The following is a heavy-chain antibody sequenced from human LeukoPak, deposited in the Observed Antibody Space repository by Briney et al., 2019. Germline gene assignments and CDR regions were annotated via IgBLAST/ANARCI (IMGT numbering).Heavy chain of an antibody. CDR2: ISSSSSYI. Sequence: GGSLRLSCTVSGFTFSNYAMSWVRQAPGKGLEWVSSISSSSSYIYYADSVKGRFTISRDNAKNSLYLQMNSLRAEDTAVYYCARVDFWGGYYRLDYWGQGTLVTVSS. CDR3: ARVDFWGGYYRLDY. J-gene: IGHJ4*02. D-gene: IGHD3-3*01. V-gene: IGHV3-21*01. CDR1: GFTFSNYA.